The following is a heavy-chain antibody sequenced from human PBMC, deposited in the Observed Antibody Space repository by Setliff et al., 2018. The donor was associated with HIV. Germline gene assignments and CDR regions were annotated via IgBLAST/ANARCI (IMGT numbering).Heavy chain of an antibody. V-gene: IGHV1-18*04. Sequence: ASVKVSCKASGFILTSNYMHWVRQAPGQGLEWMGWINSYNGNTKFAQKCQGRVTMTTDTSTTTAFMELRSLKADDTGIYYCSRSGVPPYYYYGMDVWGQGTTVTVSS. CDR1: GFILTSNY. J-gene: IGHJ6*02. CDR3: SRSGVPPYYYYGMDV. CDR2: INSYNGNT. D-gene: IGHD3-10*01.